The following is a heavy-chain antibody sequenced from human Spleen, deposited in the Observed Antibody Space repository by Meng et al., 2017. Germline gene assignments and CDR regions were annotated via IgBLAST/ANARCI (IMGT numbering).Heavy chain of an antibody. CDR3: ARDLDYGAPAW. D-gene: IGHD4-17*01. Sequence: GGSLRLSCAASGFTFSSYGMHWVRQAPGKGLEWVALIWYDGNNKYHGDSVKGRFTISRDNSKNTLHLQMNSLRAEDTAVYYCARDLDYGAPAWWGQGTLVTVSS. CDR2: IWYDGNNK. V-gene: IGHV3-30*02. CDR1: GFTFSSYG. J-gene: IGHJ4*02.